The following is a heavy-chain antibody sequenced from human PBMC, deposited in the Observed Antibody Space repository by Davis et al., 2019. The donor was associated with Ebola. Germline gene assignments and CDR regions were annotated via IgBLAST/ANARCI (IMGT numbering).Heavy chain of an antibody. CDR2: IYHSGST. D-gene: IGHD5-24*01. J-gene: IGHJ6*03. Sequence: PSETLSLTCAVSGGSISSGGYSWSWIRQPPGKGLEWIGYIYHSGSTYYNPSLKSRVTISVDRSKNQFSLKLSSVTAADTAVYYCARERGWLHAYYYYMDVWGKGTTVTVSS. CDR1: GGSISSGGYS. V-gene: IGHV4-30-2*01. CDR3: ARERGWLHAYYYYMDV.